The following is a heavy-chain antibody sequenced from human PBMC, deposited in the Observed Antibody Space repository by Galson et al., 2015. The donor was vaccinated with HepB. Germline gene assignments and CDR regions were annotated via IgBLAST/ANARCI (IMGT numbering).Heavy chain of an antibody. CDR2: VDPEDGET. V-gene: IGHV1-69-2*01. CDR1: GYTFTDYY. CDR3: ATAPWVLPAAIPVYYYGMDV. D-gene: IGHD2-2*02. Sequence: VKVSCKVSGYTFTDYYMHWVQQAPGKGLEWMGLVDPEDGETIYAEKFQGRVTITADTSTDTAYMELSSLRSEDTAVYYCATAPWVLPAAIPVYYYGMDVLGHETTVTVSS. J-gene: IGHJ6*02.